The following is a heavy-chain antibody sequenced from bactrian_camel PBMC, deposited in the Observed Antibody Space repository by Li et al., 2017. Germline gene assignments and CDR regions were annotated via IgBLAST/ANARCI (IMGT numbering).Heavy chain of an antibody. Sequence: HVQLVESGGGSVQAGGSLRLSCAASLNPTSNYCLGWIRQAPGKEREGVAAIGSDARIRYADSVKGRFTISRDNAKSAVYLQMNSLKSEDTAVYYCVAESEWQPLVDGCSPSHFGVWGQGTQVTVS. CDR1: LNPTSNYC. CDR3: VAESEWQPLVDGCSPSHFGV. CDR2: IGSDARI. V-gene: IGHV3S53*01. D-gene: IGHD5*01. J-gene: IGHJ6*01.